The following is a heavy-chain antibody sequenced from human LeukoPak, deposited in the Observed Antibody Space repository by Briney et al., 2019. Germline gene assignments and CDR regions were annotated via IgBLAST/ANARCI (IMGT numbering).Heavy chain of an antibody. D-gene: IGHD2-8*01. CDR1: GGSFSGYY. Sequence: TLSLTCAVYGGSFSGYYWSWIRQPPGKGLEWIGEINHSGSTNYNPSLKSRVTISVDTSKNQFSLKLSSVTAADTAVYYCARNGFRFLVAEYFQHWGQGTLVTVSS. V-gene: IGHV4-34*01. J-gene: IGHJ1*01. CDR2: INHSGST. CDR3: ARNGFRFLVAEYFQH.